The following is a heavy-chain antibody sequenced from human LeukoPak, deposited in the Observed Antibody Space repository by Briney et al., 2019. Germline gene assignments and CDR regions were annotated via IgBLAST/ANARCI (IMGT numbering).Heavy chain of an antibody. V-gene: IGHV3-23*01. Sequence: LSGGSLRLSCAASGFTFSSYAMSWVRQAPGRGLEWVSAISGSGGNTYYADSVKGRFTISRDNSKNTLYLQMNSLRAEDTAVYYCAKDKGWGYSTYDFYGMDVWGQGTTVTVSS. J-gene: IGHJ6*02. CDR3: AKDKGWGYSTYDFYGMDV. D-gene: IGHD1-26*01. CDR2: ISGSGGNT. CDR1: GFTFSSYA.